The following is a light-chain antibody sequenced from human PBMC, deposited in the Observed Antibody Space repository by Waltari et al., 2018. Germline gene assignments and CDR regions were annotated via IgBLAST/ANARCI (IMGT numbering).Light chain of an antibody. V-gene: IGLV3-21*03. CDR3: QVWTNTDDHPV. CDR1: NIGDVC. CDR2: EDD. Sequence: SFVLSQAPSVSVAPGKTATIVCEGNNIGDVCVNWYQQHPGQAPVLVVYEDDRRPSGIPERFSGSNSGNTAALTISWVEAGDEADYYCQVWTNTDDHPVFGGGTKLTVL. J-gene: IGLJ2*01.